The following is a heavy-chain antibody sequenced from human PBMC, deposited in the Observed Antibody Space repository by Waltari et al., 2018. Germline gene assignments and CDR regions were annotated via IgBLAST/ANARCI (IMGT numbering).Heavy chain of an antibody. CDR2: IYYDGNKR. D-gene: IGHD1-1*01. CDR3: ARPDNERAFDI. V-gene: IGHV3-30*03. CDR1: GFDFGRYG. J-gene: IGHJ3*02. Sequence: QVQLVESGRGVVQPGRSLRLSCAASGFDFGRYGMHWVRQAPGKGLEWVSIIYYDGNKRYYADSVKGRFTVSRDNSKNTMYLQMNSLRPEDTALYYCARPDNERAFDIWGQGTMVTVSS.